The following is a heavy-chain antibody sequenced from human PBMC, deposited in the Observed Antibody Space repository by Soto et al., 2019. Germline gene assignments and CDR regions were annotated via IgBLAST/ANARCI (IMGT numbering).Heavy chain of an antibody. V-gene: IGHV3-23*01. D-gene: IGHD6-6*01. J-gene: IGHJ6*02. CDR3: ARSIGIAGRYFYYYGLDV. Sequence: EMQLLESGGGLVQPGGSLRLSCAASGFTFSSFAMSWVRQAPGKGLDWVSAISGSGGSTYSADSVKGRFTISRDNSKNTLYLEMNSLRAEDTAIYYCARSIGIAGRYFYYYGLDVWGQGTTVTVSS. CDR1: GFTFSSFA. CDR2: ISGSGGST.